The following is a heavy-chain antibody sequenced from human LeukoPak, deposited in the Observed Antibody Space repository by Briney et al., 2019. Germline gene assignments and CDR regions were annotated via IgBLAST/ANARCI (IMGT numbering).Heavy chain of an antibody. J-gene: IGHJ5*02. D-gene: IGHD5-12*01. CDR1: DDSVFGNYTT. CDR3: ARWMTAPTLGFDG. CDR2: TYYRSKWFY. V-gene: IGHV6-1*01. Sequence: QTLSLTCAISDDSVFGNYTTWNWITQSPSRGLEWLGRTYYRSKWFYDFALSVHSRITINAETSKNRFSHHLNSVTPEDTALVVCARWMTAPTLGFDGWGQGILVTVS.